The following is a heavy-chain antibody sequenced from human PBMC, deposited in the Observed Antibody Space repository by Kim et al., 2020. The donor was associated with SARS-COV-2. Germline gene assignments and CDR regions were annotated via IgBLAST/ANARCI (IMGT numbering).Heavy chain of an antibody. CDR3: ASLPGVGALLSGYFDY. V-gene: IGHV3-23*01. Sequence: HAVKGRFTISRDNSKNTLYLQMNRLRPEDTAIYYCASLPGVGALLSGYFDYWGQGTLVTVSS. D-gene: IGHD1-26*01. J-gene: IGHJ4*02.